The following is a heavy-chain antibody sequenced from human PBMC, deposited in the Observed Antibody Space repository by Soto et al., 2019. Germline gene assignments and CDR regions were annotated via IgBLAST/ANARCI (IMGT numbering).Heavy chain of an antibody. J-gene: IGHJ4*02. Sequence: EVQLLESGGGLVQPGGSLRLSCTASGFTFSSHAMTWVRQAPGKGLEWVSGLSDSGDSIYYADSVKGRFTISRDNSXNTLYLQMNTLRAEDTAIYYCAKVSSSWYAGFFDLWGQGTLVTVSS. V-gene: IGHV3-23*01. CDR2: LSDSGDSI. CDR3: AKVSSSWYAGFFDL. D-gene: IGHD6-13*01. CDR1: GFTFSSHA.